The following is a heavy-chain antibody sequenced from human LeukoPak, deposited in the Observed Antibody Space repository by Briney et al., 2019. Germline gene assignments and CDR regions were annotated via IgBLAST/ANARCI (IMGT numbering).Heavy chain of an antibody. D-gene: IGHD3-10*01. CDR3: ARAFGYGSGRHPLAFDI. J-gene: IGHJ3*02. CDR2: IYYSGST. CDR1: GGSISSYY. Sequence: SETLSLTCTVSGGSISSYYWSWIRQPPGKGLEWVGYIYYSGSTNYNPSLKSRVTISVDTSKNQFSLKPSSVTAADTAVYYCARAFGYGSGRHPLAFDIWGQGTMVTVSS. V-gene: IGHV4-59*01.